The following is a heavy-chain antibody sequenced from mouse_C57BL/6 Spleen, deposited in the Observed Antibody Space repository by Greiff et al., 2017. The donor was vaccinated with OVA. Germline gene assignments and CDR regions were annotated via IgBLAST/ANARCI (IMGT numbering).Heavy chain of an antibody. J-gene: IGHJ1*03. Sequence: EVKLVESGGGLVQPGGSLKLSCAASGFTFSDYGMAWVRQAPRKGPEWVAFISNLAYSIYYADTVTGRFTISRENAKNTLYLEMSSLRSEDTAMYYCARLGGYGYFDVWGTGTTVTVSS. CDR2: ISNLAYSI. CDR1: GFTFSDYG. V-gene: IGHV5-15*04. CDR3: ARLGGYGYFDV.